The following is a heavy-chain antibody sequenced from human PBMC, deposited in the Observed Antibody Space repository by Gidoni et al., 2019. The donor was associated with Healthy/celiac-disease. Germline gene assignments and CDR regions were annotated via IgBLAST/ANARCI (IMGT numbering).Heavy chain of an antibody. Sequence: QVQLQESGPGLVKPSQTLSLTCTVSGGSIRSGGYYWSWIRQHPGKGLEWIGYIYYSGSTYYNPSLKSRVTISVDTSKNQFSLKLSSVTAADTAVYYCASGFGELLWVWFDPWGQGTLVTVSS. D-gene: IGHD3-10*01. CDR1: GGSIRSGGYY. J-gene: IGHJ5*02. CDR2: IYYSGST. V-gene: IGHV4-31*03. CDR3: ASGFGELLWVWFDP.